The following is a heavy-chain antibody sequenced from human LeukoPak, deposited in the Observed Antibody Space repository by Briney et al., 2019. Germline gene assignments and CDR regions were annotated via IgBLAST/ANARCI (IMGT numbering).Heavy chain of an antibody. Sequence: GGSLRLSCAASGFTFSSYSMNWVRQAPGKGLEWVSSISSSSSYIYYADSVKGRFTTSRDNAKNSLYLQMNSLRAEDTAVYYCARDPLYGDYGGGFDYWGQGTLVTVSS. CDR3: ARDPLYGDYGGGFDY. CDR2: ISSSSSYI. V-gene: IGHV3-21*01. D-gene: IGHD4-17*01. CDR1: GFTFSSYS. J-gene: IGHJ4*02.